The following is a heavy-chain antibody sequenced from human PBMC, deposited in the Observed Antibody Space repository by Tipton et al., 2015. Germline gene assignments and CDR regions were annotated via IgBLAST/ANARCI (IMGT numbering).Heavy chain of an antibody. V-gene: IGHV4-61*01. Sequence: TLSLTCTVSGDSVNSGNYYWSWIRQPPGKGLEWIGYIFSGGSTNSIHSVKSRVTIFLTSNKQFSLEMTSVTAADTAIYYCARGQDENTLGEYYTHWGQGTLVTVSS. CDR1: GDSVNSGNYY. J-gene: IGHJ1*01. CDR3: ARGQDENTLGEYYTH. CDR2: IFSGGST. D-gene: IGHD3-3*01.